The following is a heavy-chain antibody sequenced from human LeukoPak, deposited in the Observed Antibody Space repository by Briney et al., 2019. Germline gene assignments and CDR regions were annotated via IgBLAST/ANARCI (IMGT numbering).Heavy chain of an antibody. V-gene: IGHV3-21*01. CDR3: ARAKLYSSSLGYYFDY. D-gene: IGHD6-13*01. Sequence: GGSLRLSCAASGFTFSSYSMNWVRQAPGKGLEWVSSISSSSSYIYYADSVKGRFTISRDNAKNSLYLQMNSLRAEDTAVYYYARAKLYSSSLGYYFDYWGQGTLVTVSS. CDR1: GFTFSSYS. CDR2: ISSSSSYI. J-gene: IGHJ4*02.